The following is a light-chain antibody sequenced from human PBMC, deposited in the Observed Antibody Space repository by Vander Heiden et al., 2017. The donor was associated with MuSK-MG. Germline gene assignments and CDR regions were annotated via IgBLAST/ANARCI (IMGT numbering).Light chain of an antibody. CDR3: CSYAGSSTVI. J-gene: IGLJ2*01. V-gene: IGLV2-23*02. Sequence: SALTQPASVSGSPGQSLTISCTGTSSDIGSYNLVSWYRQHPGTAPKLMIYEVYKRPSGISSRFSGYKSVNTATLTISVLQAEDEGDYYCCSYAGSSTVIFGGGTRLTVL. CDR2: EVY. CDR1: SSDIGSYNL.